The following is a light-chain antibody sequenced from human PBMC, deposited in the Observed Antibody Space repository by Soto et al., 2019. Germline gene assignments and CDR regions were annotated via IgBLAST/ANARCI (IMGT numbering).Light chain of an antibody. CDR2: GNS. V-gene: IGLV1-40*01. CDR1: SSNIGAGYD. J-gene: IGLJ2*01. Sequence: QSALTQPPSVSGAPGQRVTISCTGSSSNIGAGYDVHWYQQLRGTAPKLLIYGNSNRPSGVPDRFSGSKSGTSASLAITGLQAEDEADYYCQSYDSSPVYGGGTQLTVL. CDR3: QSYDSSPV.